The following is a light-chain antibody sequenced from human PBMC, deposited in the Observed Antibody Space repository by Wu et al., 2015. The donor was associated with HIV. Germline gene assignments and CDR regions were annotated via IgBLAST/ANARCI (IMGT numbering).Light chain of an antibody. CDR2: AAS. CDR3: QHYKSYPPS. Sequence: QMFQSPSSVSASVGDRVTITCRATQGISSWVAWYQQKPGKAPKLLIYAASFLHSGVPPRFSGSGSGTEFTLTISSLQPEDFATYYCQHYKSYPPSFGGGTKVEIK. J-gene: IGKJ4*01. CDR1: QGISSW. V-gene: IGKV1-12*01.